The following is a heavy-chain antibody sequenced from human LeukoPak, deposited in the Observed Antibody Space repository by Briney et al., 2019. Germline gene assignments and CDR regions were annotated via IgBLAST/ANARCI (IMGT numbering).Heavy chain of an antibody. CDR3: ARRRDCSGGSCHYYFDY. V-gene: IGHV4-59*08. D-gene: IGHD2-15*01. CDR1: GGSFSGYY. Sequence: SETLSLTCAVYGGSFSGYYWSWIRQPPGKGLEWIGYIYYSGSTNYNPSLKSRVTISVATSKNQFSLKLSSVTAADTAVYYCARRRDCSGGSCHYYFDYWGQGTLVTVSS. J-gene: IGHJ4*02. CDR2: IYYSGST.